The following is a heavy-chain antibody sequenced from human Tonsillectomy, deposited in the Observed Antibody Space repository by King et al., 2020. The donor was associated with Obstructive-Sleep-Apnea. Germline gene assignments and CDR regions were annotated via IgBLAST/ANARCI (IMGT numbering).Heavy chain of an antibody. CDR2: INHSGST. J-gene: IGHJ4*02. Sequence: VQLQQWGAGLLKPSETLSLTCAVYGGSFSGYYWNWIRQPPGKGLEWIGEINHSGSTNYNPSLKSRVTISLDTSKNQVSLRLSSVTAADTAVYYCARGARPVDYWGQGNLVTVSS. V-gene: IGHV4-34*01. CDR1: GGSFSGYY. D-gene: IGHD6-6*01. CDR3: ARGARPVDY.